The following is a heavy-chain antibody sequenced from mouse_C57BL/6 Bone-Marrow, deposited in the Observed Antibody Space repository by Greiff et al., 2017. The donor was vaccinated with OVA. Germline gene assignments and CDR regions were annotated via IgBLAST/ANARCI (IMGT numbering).Heavy chain of an antibody. CDR1: GFNIKDDY. D-gene: IGHD2-1*01. Sequence: EVQLQQSGAELVRPGASVKLSCTASGFNIKDDYMHWVKQRPEQGLEWIGWIDPENGDTEYASKFQGKATITADTSSHTAYLQLSSLTSEDTAVYYCTTYPLLPYAMDYWGQGTSVTVSS. V-gene: IGHV14-4*01. CDR2: IDPENGDT. J-gene: IGHJ4*01. CDR3: TTYPLLPYAMDY.